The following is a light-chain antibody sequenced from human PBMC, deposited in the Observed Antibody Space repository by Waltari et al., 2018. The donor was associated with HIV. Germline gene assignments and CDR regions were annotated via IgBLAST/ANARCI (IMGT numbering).Light chain of an antibody. Sequence: QTVVTQEPSFSVSPGGPVTLTCGLSYGSVSTSYTPSWYQQTPGQAPRTLIYSTNTRSSGVPDRFSGSILGNKAALTITGAQADDESDYYCVLYMGSGIWVFGGGTKLTVL. CDR1: YGSVSTSYT. CDR3: VLYMGSGIWV. CDR2: STN. J-gene: IGLJ3*02. V-gene: IGLV8-61*01.